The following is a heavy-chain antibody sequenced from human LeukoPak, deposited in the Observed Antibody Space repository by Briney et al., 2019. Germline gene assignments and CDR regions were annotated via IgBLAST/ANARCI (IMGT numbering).Heavy chain of an antibody. CDR3: ARAPKAQWLDL. CDR2: IYYSGST. J-gene: IGHJ4*02. Sequence: PSETLSLTCTVSGGSISSYYWSWIRQPPGKGLEWIGYIYYSGSTNYNPSLKSRVTISVDTSKNQFSLKLSSVTAADTAVYYCARAPKAQWLDLWGQGTLVTVSS. CDR1: GGSISSYY. D-gene: IGHD6-19*01. V-gene: IGHV4-59*01.